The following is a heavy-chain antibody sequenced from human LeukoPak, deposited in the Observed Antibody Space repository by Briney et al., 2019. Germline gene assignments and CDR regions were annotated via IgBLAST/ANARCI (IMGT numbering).Heavy chain of an antibody. CDR1: GGTFSSYA. V-gene: IGHV1-69*04. CDR2: IIPILGIA. Sequence: ASVKVSCKASGGTFSSYAITWVRQAPGQGLEWMGRIIPILGIANYAQKFQGRVTIIADKSTSTVYMELSSLRSEDTAVYYCARDLYSGHEGNAFDIWGQGTMVTVSS. CDR3: ARDLYSGHEGNAFDI. J-gene: IGHJ3*02. D-gene: IGHD5-12*01.